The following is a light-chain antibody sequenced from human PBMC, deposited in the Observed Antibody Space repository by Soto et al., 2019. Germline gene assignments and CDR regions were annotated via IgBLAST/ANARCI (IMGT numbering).Light chain of an antibody. J-gene: IGKJ1*01. CDR3: HQYYRAPLT. V-gene: IGKV4-1*01. CDR1: QSVLSSSNNRNF. CDR2: WAS. Sequence: DIVMSQSPDSLAVSLGERATINCKSSQSVLSSSNNRNFLAWYQQRPGQPPKLLINWASTRASGVPDRFSGSGSGADFTLTISSLQAEDVAVYYCHQYYRAPLTFGQGTKVEIK.